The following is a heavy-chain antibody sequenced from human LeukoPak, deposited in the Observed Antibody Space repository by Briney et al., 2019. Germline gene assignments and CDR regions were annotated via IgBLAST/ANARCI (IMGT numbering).Heavy chain of an antibody. D-gene: IGHD1-26*01. CDR1: GYTFTGYY. V-gene: IGHV1-2*02. CDR3: AGVAFSGSYWGAFDY. J-gene: IGHJ4*02. Sequence: ASVKVSCEASGYTFTGYYMHWVRQAPGQGLEWMGWINPNSGGTNYAQKFQGRVTMTGDTSISTAYMELSRLRSDDTAVYYCAGVAFSGSYWGAFDYWGQGTLVTVSS. CDR2: INPNSGGT.